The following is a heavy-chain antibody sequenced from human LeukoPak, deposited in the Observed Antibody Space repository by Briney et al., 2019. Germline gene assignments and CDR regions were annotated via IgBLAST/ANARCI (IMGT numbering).Heavy chain of an antibody. CDR1: GYTFTTYG. V-gene: IGHV1-18*01. J-gene: IGHJ4*02. CDR2: ISTYNGNT. Sequence: GASVKVSCKASGYTFTTYGISWVRQAPGQGLDWMGWISTYNGNTKYSQKFQGRVTMTTDTSTRTAYMELRSLRSDDTAVYYCAKDRLRATLTSFDYWGQGTLVTVSS. D-gene: IGHD4-17*01. CDR3: AKDRLRATLTSFDY.